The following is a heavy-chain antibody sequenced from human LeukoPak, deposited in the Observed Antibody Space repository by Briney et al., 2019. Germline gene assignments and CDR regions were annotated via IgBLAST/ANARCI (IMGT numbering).Heavy chain of an antibody. V-gene: IGHV4-59*01. J-gene: IGHJ5*02. CDR3: ARIENHWFDP. CDR2: IYYSGST. Sequence: SETLSLTCTVSGGSISSYYWSWIRQPPGKGLEWIGYIYYSGSTNYNPSLKSRVTISVDTSKNQFSLKLSSVTAADTAVYYRARIENHWFDPWGQGTLVTVSS. CDR1: GGSISSYY.